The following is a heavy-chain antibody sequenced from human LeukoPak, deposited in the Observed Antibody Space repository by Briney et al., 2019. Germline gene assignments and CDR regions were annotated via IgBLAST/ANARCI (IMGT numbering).Heavy chain of an antibody. CDR3: ARRAGAYSHPYDY. D-gene: IGHD4/OR15-4a*01. V-gene: IGHV3-23*01. CDR1: GFTFSSYA. J-gene: IGHJ4*02. Sequence: AGGSLSLSCAASGFTFSSYAMSWVRQAPGRGRGWVSAISGSGGNTYYADSVKGRLTISTDNSKNTLYLQMNGLRADDTAVYYCARRAGAYSHPYDYWGQGTLVTVSS. CDR2: ISGSGGNT.